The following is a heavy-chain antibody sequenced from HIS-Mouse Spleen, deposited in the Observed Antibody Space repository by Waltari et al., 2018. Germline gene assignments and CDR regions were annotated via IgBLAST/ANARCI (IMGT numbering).Heavy chain of an antibody. V-gene: IGHV3-9*01. D-gene: IGHD4-17*01. Sequence: EVQLVESGGGLVQPGRSLRLSCAASGFTFDDYAMHWVRQAPGKGLEWVSGISWNSGSIGYADSVKGRFTISRDNAKNSLYLQMNSLRAEDTALYYCAKDRSDYGDLLLEFDIWGQGTMVTVSS. J-gene: IGHJ3*02. CDR1: GFTFDDYA. CDR2: ISWNSGSI. CDR3: AKDRSDYGDLLLEFDI.